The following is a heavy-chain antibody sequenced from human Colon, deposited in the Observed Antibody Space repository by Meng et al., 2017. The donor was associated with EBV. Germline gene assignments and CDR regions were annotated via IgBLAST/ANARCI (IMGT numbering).Heavy chain of an antibody. J-gene: IGHJ4*02. D-gene: IGHD7-27*01. V-gene: IGHV4-30-2*01. CDR2: IYHSGST. Sequence: QLRLQGSGSGLVKPSQTLSLTCVVSGDSVTNGGYSWSWIRQPPGKGLEWIGYIYHSGSTKYNPSLKSRVTISVDTSKNQFSLKLSSVAAADTAVYYCARDTSTWGNKGLDHWGQGILVTVSS. CDR1: GDSVTNGGYS. CDR3: ARDTSTWGNKGLDH.